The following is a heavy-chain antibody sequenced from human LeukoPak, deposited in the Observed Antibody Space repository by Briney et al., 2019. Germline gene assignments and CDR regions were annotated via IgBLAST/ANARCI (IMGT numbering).Heavy chain of an antibody. Sequence: GGSLRLSCSASGFTFSSSPMHWVRQAPGKGLEYVSTISTSGGSTYYADSVQGRFTISRDNSKSTLCLQMNSLRAKDTAVYYCAKQLGYCSDGSCYFPYWGQGTLVTVSS. CDR3: AKQLGYCSDGSCYFPY. D-gene: IGHD2-15*01. V-gene: IGHV3-64*04. J-gene: IGHJ4*02. CDR1: GFTFSSSP. CDR2: ISTSGGST.